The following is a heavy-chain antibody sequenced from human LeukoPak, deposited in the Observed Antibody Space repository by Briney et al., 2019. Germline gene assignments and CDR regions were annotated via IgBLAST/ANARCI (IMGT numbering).Heavy chain of an antibody. CDR2: IYYSGST. V-gene: IGHV4-59*11. Sequence: ETLSLTCSVFGGSISSHDWTWMRQPPGKGLEWIGYIYYSGSTNYNPSLKSRVGISVDRSKNQLSLKVNSVTAADTAVYECARLAVAGYQDHFYFYMDVWGKGTTVTVSS. CDR3: ARLAVAGYQDHFYFYMDV. D-gene: IGHD6-19*01. J-gene: IGHJ6*03. CDR1: GGSISSHD.